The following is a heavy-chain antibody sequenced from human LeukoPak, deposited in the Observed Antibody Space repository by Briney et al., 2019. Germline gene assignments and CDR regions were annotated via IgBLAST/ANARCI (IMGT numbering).Heavy chain of an antibody. CDR3: ARYLYAFALDV. J-gene: IGHJ6*03. CDR1: GFTFSGNW. Sequence: PGGSLRLSCADPGFTFSGNWMSWVRQSPGRGLVWVSHISTDGSIIRYGDSVKGRFTISRDKAKNTLYLQMNSLTAEDTGVYYCARYLYAFALDVRGKGTTVTVS. D-gene: IGHD2-8*01. V-gene: IGHV3-74*01. CDR2: ISTDGSII.